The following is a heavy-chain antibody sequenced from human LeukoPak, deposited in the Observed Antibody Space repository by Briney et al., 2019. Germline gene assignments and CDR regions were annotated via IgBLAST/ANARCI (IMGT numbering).Heavy chain of an antibody. CDR2: IIPIFGTA. D-gene: IGHD5-12*01. CDR1: GYTFTSYD. J-gene: IGHJ4*02. Sequence: ASVKVSCKASGYTFTSYDINWVRQATGQGLEWMGRIIPIFGTANYAQKFQGRVTITTDESTSTAYMELSSLRSEDTAVYYCASSATPQWLPTTWGQGTLVTVSS. V-gene: IGHV1-69*05. CDR3: ASSATPQWLPTT.